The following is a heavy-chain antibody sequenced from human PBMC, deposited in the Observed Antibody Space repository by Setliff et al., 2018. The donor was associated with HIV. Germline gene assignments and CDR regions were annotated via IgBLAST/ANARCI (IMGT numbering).Heavy chain of an antibody. CDR3: ARAMVPDSSGYYRPPAFDI. J-gene: IGHJ3*02. V-gene: IGHV3-53*01. CDR2: IYSGGST. D-gene: IGHD3-22*01. Sequence: FTVSSNYMSWVRQAPGKGLEWVSVIYSGGSTYYADSVKGRFTISRDNSKNTLYLQMNSLRAEDTAVYYCARAMVPDSSGYYRPPAFDIWGQGTMVTVSS. CDR1: FTVSSNY.